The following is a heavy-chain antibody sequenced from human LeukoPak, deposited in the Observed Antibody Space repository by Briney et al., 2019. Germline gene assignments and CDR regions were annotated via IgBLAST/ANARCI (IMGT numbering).Heavy chain of an antibody. CDR3: ARDEPPYRGDTNCCAFDS. J-gene: IGHJ4*02. Sequence: SETLSLTCSVSGVSITASSFYWGWIRQPPGKGLEWIGTIHYTGSTYYNPSLKSRVTISVDTSKNQFSLKLNSVTAADTAVYYCARDEPPYRGDTNCCAFDSWGQGTLVTVSS. CDR2: IHYTGST. D-gene: IGHD2-21*01. V-gene: IGHV4-39*07. CDR1: GVSITASSFY.